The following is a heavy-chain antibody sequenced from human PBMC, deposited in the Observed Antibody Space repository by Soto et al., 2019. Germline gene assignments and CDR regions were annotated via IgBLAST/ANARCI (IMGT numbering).Heavy chain of an antibody. D-gene: IGHD2-2*02. CDR1: GYTFTGYY. J-gene: IGHJ5*02. CDR2: INPNSGGT. CDR3: ASLPAAIGYWFDP. V-gene: IGHV1-2*02. Sequence: ASVKVSCKASGYTFTGYYMHWVRQAPGQGLEWMGWINPNSGGTNYAQKFQGRVTMTRDTSISTACMELSRLRSDDTAVYYCASLPAAIGYWFDPWGQGTLVTVSS.